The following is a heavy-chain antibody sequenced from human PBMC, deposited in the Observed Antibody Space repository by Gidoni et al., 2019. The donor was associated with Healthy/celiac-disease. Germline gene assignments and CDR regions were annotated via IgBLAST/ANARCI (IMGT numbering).Heavy chain of an antibody. J-gene: IGHJ4*02. D-gene: IGHD3-9*01. CDR3: AKDLRTYYDILTGPYYFDY. V-gene: IGHV3-23*01. Sequence: EVQLLVSGGGLVQPGGSLRLSCAASGFTFSSYAMSWVRQAPGKGLEWVSAISGSGGSTYYADSVKGRFTISRDNSKNTLYLQMNSLRAEDTAVYYCAKDLRTYYDILTGPYYFDYWGQGTLVTVSS. CDR2: ISGSGGST. CDR1: GFTFSSYA.